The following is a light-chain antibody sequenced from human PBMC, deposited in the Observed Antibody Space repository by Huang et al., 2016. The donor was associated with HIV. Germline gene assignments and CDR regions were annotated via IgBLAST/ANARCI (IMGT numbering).Light chain of an antibody. CDR1: QSVTGN. Sequence: EIVMTQSPATLSVSPGERATLSCRASQSVTGNLAWYQHKPGQPPRLLISGASTRAAGAAARFNASGSGTEFTLTINSLQSEDFAVYYCQQYNKWPRTFGPGTKVDVK. J-gene: IGKJ3*01. CDR2: GAS. CDR3: QQYNKWPRT. V-gene: IGKV3-15*01.